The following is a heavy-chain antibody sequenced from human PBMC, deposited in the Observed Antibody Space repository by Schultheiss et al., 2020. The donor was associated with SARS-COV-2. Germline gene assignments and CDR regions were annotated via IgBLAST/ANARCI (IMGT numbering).Heavy chain of an antibody. J-gene: IGHJ4*02. CDR3: ARVRSVLLWFGEDFSSDY. V-gene: IGHV3-23*01. CDR2: ISGSGGST. D-gene: IGHD3-10*01. Sequence: GGSLRLSCAASGFTFSSYAMSWVRQAPGKGLEWVSAISGSGGSTYYADSVKGRFTISRDNSKNTLYLKMNSLRAEDTAVYYCARVRSVLLWFGEDFSSDYWGQGTLVTVSS. CDR1: GFTFSSYA.